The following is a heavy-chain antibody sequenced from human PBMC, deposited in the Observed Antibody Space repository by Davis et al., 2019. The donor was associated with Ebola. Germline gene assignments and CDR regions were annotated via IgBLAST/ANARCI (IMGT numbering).Heavy chain of an antibody. V-gene: IGHV4-34*01. CDR3: ARVGYYGSGSYYQPDY. CDR2: INHSGST. CDR1: GGSFSGYY. Sequence: SETLSLTCAVYGGSFSGYYWSWIRQPPGKGLEWIGEINHSGSTHYNPSLKSRVTISVDTSKNQLSLKLSSVTAADTAVYYCARVGYYGSGSYYQPDYWGQGTLVTVSS. D-gene: IGHD3-10*01. J-gene: IGHJ4*02.